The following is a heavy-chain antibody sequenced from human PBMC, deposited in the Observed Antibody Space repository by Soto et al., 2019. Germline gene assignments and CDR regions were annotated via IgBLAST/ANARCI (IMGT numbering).Heavy chain of an antibody. V-gene: IGHV1-18*01. CDR1: GYTFTSYG. Sequence: ASVKVSCKASGYTFTSYGISWVRQAPGQGLEWMGWIIAYNGSTNYAQKLQGRVTMTTDTSTSTAYMELKSLRSDDTAVYYCARQWFGEVLTYYYGIDVWGQGTTVTVSS. CDR2: IIAYNGST. J-gene: IGHJ6*02. D-gene: IGHD3-10*01. CDR3: ARQWFGEVLTYYYGIDV.